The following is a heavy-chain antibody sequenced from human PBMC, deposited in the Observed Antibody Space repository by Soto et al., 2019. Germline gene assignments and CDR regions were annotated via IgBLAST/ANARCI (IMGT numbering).Heavy chain of an antibody. CDR1: GGSISSGDYY. D-gene: IGHD3-22*01. V-gene: IGHV4-30-4*01. Sequence: QVQLQESGPGLVKPSQTLSLTCTVSGGSISSGDYYWSWIRQPPGKGLEWIGYIYHSGSTKYNPSLKSRVTTSLDTSKNQFSLKLNSVTAADTAVYYCAKYDSSGYGMDYWGQGTLVTVSS. CDR3: AKYDSSGYGMDY. CDR2: IYHSGST. J-gene: IGHJ4*02.